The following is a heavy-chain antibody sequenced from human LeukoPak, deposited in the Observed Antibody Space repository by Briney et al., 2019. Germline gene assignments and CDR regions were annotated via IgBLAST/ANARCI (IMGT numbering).Heavy chain of an antibody. CDR3: ARTDYSYHTSMDV. CDR1: GYTFTSYD. V-gene: IGHV1-8*01. J-gene: IGHJ6*02. CDR2: MNPNSGNT. D-gene: IGHD4-4*01. Sequence: GASVKVSCKASGYTFTSYDINWVRQATGQGLEWMGWMNPNSGNTGYAQKFQGRVTMTRNTSISTAYMELRSLSCEDTAVYYCARTDYSYHTSMDVWGQGTTVTVSS.